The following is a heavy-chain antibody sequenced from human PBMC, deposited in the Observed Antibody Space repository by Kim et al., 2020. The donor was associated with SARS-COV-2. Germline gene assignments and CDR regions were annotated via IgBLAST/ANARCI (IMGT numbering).Heavy chain of an antibody. CDR2: IIPIFGTA. CDR1: GGTFSSYA. CDR3: AREVVVVAATEDAFDI. V-gene: IGHV1-69*13. D-gene: IGHD2-15*01. Sequence: SVKVSCKASGGTFSSYAISWVRQAPGQGLEWMGGIIPIFGTANYAQKFQGRVTITADESTSTAYMELSSLRSEDTAVYYCAREVVVVAATEDAFDIWGQGTMVTVSS. J-gene: IGHJ3*02.